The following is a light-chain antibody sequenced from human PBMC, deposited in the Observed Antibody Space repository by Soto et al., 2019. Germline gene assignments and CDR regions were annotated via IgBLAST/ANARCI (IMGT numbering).Light chain of an antibody. CDR1: QGISNF. V-gene: IGKV1-27*01. J-gene: IGKJ4*01. CDR2: ATS. CDR3: QKYNNAPRT. Sequence: DVQMTQSPSSLSASVGDRVTITCRASQGISNFLGWYQQKPGEVPKLLIYATSILQSGVPSRFSGSGSGIDFTLTISSLQPEDVATYFCQKYNNAPRTFGGGTKV.